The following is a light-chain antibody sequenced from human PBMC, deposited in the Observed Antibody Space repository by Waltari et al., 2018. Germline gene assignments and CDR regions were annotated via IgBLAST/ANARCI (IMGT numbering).Light chain of an antibody. Sequence: DIQMTQSPSAMSASVGDRVTITCRASDDIDKYLAWFQQKPGTVPKRLIYGASTLQSGVPSRFTGSRSGTEFNLTISSLQPEDFATYYCLQHNTYPCTFGQGTKVELK. CDR2: GAS. V-gene: IGKV1-17*03. CDR1: DDIDKY. J-gene: IGKJ1*01. CDR3: LQHNTYPCT.